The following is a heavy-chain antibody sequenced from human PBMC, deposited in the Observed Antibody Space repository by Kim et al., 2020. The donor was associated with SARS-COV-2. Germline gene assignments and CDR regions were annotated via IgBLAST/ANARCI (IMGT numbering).Heavy chain of an antibody. CDR3: ARPDYYDSSGKGFQH. V-gene: IGHV4-34*01. CDR2: INHSGST. Sequence: SETLSLTCAVYGGSFSGYYWSWIRQPPGKGLEWIGEINHSGSTNYNPSLKSRVTISVDTSKNQFSLKLSSVTAADTAVYYCARPDYYDSSGKGFQHWGQG. D-gene: IGHD3-22*01. CDR1: GGSFSGYY. J-gene: IGHJ1*01.